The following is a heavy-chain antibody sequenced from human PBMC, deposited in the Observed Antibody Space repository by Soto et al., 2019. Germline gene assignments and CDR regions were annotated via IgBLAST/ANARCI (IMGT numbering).Heavy chain of an antibody. J-gene: IGHJ4*02. CDR2: IYPGDSDT. Sequence: GESLKISCKGSGYTFTSYWIGWVRQMPGKGLEWMGIIYPGDSDTRYSPSLQGQVTISAETSISTAYLQWSSLKASDTAMYYSVRLSRCSNGVCYRFDYWGEGDLVTVSS. D-gene: IGHD2-8*01. CDR1: GYTFTSYW. CDR3: VRLSRCSNGVCYRFDY. V-gene: IGHV5-51*01.